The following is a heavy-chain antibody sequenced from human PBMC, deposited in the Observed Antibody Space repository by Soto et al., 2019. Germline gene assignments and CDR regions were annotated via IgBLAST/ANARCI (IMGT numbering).Heavy chain of an antibody. CDR3: ARRKLPGPGSDFDL. CDR2: INLNSGGA. D-gene: IGHD2-15*01. Sequence: GASVQVSCKASGYTFTGYYLHWVRQVPGQGLEWMGWINLNSGGAIYAQNFQGRVTMTRDTSISTAYLELTALRSDDTAIYYCARRKLPGPGSDFDLWGQGTMVTVSS. J-gene: IGHJ3*01. V-gene: IGHV1-2*02. CDR1: GYTFTGYY.